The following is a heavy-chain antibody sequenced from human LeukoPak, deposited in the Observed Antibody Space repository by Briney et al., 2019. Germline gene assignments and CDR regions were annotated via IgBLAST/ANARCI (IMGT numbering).Heavy chain of an antibody. Sequence: PGGSLRLSCAASGFTFSSYAMHWVRQAPGKGREYVSIISSDGGDTDYANSVKGRFTISRDNTKNTLYLQMGSLRPDGMAVYYCVRERVGDFVGRPSWMWGEGTLVTVSS. D-gene: IGHD1-26*01. CDR3: VRERVGDFVGRPSWM. CDR2: ISSDGGDT. V-gene: IGHV3-64*01. CDR1: GFTFSSYA. J-gene: IGHJ4*02.